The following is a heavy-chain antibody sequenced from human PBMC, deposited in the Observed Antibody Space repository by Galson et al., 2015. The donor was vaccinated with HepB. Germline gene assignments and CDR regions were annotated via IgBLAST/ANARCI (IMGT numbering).Heavy chain of an antibody. J-gene: IGHJ4*02. CDR2: INPSGGST. D-gene: IGHD3-10*01. V-gene: IGHV1-46*01. Sequence: SVKVSCKASGSTFTSYYMHWVRQAPGQGLEWMGIINPSGGSTSYAQKFQGRVTMTRDTSTSTVYMELSSLRSEDTAVYYCAREGPPGTVDYWGQGTLVTVSS. CDR3: AREGPPGTVDY. CDR1: GSTFTSYY.